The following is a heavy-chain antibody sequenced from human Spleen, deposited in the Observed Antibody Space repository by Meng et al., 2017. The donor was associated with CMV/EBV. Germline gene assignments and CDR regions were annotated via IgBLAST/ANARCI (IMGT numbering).Heavy chain of an antibody. J-gene: IGHJ4*02. CDR3: ARDMATRPYYFDY. CDR2: ISSSSSYI. V-gene: IGHV3-21*01. Sequence: GESLKISCAASGFTFSSYWMSWVRQAPGKGLEWVSSISSSSSYIYYADSVKGRFTISRDNAKNSPYLQMNSLRAEDTAVYYCARDMATRPYYFDYWGQGTLVTVSS. CDR1: GFTFSSYW. D-gene: IGHD5-24*01.